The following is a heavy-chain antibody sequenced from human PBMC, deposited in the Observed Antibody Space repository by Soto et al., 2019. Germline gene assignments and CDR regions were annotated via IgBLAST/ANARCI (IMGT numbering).Heavy chain of an antibody. Sequence: QVRLVQSGAEVKKPGASVKVSCKASGYTFSTSGISWVRQAPGQRLEWMAWISAYNGDTNYAENLQGRVTMTTDTSTSTAYMELRSLRSDDTAVYYCARDRYCSSTSCYVGGERGFAYWGQATLVTVSS. CDR3: ARDRYCSSTSCYVGGERGFAY. CDR2: ISAYNGDT. CDR1: GYTFSTSG. V-gene: IGHV1-18*01. J-gene: IGHJ4*02. D-gene: IGHD2-2*01.